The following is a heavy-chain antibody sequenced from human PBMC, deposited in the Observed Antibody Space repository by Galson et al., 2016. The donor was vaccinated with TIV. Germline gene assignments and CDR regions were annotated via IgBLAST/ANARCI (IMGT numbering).Heavy chain of an antibody. J-gene: IGHJ5*02. CDR3: ARGVSTGSGWLDP. D-gene: IGHD5/OR15-5a*01. CDR2: IDPSDSYI. Sequence: QSGAEVKKVGESLRISCKGSGYRFTSYWITWVRQMPGKGLEWMGRIDPSDSYINYSPSFQGHVTISSDKSISTAYLQWNSLKASDSAIYYCARGVSTGSGWLDPWGQGTPVTVSS. V-gene: IGHV5-10-1*01. CDR1: GYRFTSYW.